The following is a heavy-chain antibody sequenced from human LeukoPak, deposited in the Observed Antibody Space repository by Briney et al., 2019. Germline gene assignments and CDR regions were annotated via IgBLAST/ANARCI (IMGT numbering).Heavy chain of an antibody. V-gene: IGHV1-46*01. CDR2: INPSGGST. D-gene: IGHD6-13*01. Sequence: ASVKVSCKASGYTFTSYYMHWVRQAPGQGLEWIGIINPSGGSTSYAQKFQGRVTMTRDTSTSTVYMELSSLRSEDTAVYYCASGGIAAAGHADYYYGMDVWGQGTTVTVSS. CDR1: GYTFTSYY. J-gene: IGHJ6*02. CDR3: ASGGIAAAGHADYYYGMDV.